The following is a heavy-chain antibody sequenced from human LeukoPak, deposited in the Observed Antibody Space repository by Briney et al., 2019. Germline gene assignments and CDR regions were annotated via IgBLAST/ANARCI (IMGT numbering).Heavy chain of an antibody. Sequence: SETLSLTCTVSGDSISSTSYYWDWIRQPPGKGLQWIGSIYNSGTTYYNPSLKSRVTISVDTSKNQFSLKVSSVTAADTAVYYCASRVYGLGSFNYWGQGTLVTVSS. CDR1: GDSISSTSYY. D-gene: IGHD3-10*01. J-gene: IGHJ4*01. V-gene: IGHV4-39*01. CDR2: IYNSGTT. CDR3: ASRVYGLGSFNY.